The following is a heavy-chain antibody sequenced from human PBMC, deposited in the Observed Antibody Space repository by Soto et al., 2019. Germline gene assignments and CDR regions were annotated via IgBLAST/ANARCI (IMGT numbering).Heavy chain of an antibody. Sequence: PGGALRLSCAASGFTFSSYWMTWVRQAPGKGLEWVANIYHDGSEKYYVDSVKGRFTISRDNAKNSLYLQMTSLRAEDTTIYYCARARVGFYFDYWGQGTLVTVSS. D-gene: IGHD1-26*01. CDR1: GFTFSSYW. J-gene: IGHJ4*02. CDR3: ARARVGFYFDY. V-gene: IGHV3-7*01. CDR2: IYHDGSEK.